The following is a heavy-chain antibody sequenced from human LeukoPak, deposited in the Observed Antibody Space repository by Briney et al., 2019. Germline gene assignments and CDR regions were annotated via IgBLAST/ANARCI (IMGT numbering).Heavy chain of an antibody. D-gene: IGHD2-2*02. J-gene: IGHJ4*02. CDR2: IRYDGSNK. CDR1: GFTFSSYG. CDR3: ARSYCSSTSCYTGDFDY. V-gene: IGHV3-30*02. Sequence: PGGSLRLSCAASGFTFSSYGMHWVRQAPGKGLEWVAFIRYDGSNKYYADSVKGRFTISRDNSKNTLYLQMNSLRAEDTAVYYCARSYCSSTSCYTGDFDYWGQGTLVTVSS.